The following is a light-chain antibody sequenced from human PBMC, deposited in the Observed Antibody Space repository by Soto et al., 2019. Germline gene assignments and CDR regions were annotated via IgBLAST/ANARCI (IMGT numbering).Light chain of an antibody. Sequence: QSVLTQPPSVSGAPGQRVNISCTGSSSNSGAGYDVHWYQQLPGTAPKLLIYGNSNRPSGVPDRFSGSKSGTSASLAITGLQAEDEADYYCQSYDSSLSAYVVFGGGTKLTVL. CDR2: GNS. J-gene: IGLJ2*01. V-gene: IGLV1-40*01. CDR3: QSYDSSLSAYVV. CDR1: SSNSGAGYD.